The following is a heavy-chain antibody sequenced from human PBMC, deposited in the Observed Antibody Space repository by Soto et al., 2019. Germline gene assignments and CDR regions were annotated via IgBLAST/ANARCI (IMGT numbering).Heavy chain of an antibody. CDR3: ARDLGYDYVLGSYRPIRGMDV. CDR2: IYYSGST. Sequence: SETLSLTCTVSGGSISSYYWSWIRQPPGKGLEWIGYIYYSGSTNYNPSLKIRVTISVDTSKNQFSLKLSSVTAADTAVYYCARDLGYDYVLGSYRPIRGMDVWGQGTTVTVSS. J-gene: IGHJ6*02. V-gene: IGHV4-59*01. D-gene: IGHD3-16*02. CDR1: GGSISSYY.